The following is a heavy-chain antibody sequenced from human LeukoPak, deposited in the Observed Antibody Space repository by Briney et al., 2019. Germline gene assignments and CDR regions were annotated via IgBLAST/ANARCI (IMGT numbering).Heavy chain of an antibody. V-gene: IGHV4-59*01. CDR1: GGSINSYY. Sequence: SETLPLTCTVSGGSINSYYWSWIRQPPGKGLEWIGYIYYSGSTNYNPSLKSRVTISVDTSKNQFSLKLSSVTAADTAVYHCARVRRYSSRPDAFDIWGQGTMVTVSS. CDR3: ARVRRYSSRPDAFDI. CDR2: IYYSGST. J-gene: IGHJ3*02. D-gene: IGHD6-13*01.